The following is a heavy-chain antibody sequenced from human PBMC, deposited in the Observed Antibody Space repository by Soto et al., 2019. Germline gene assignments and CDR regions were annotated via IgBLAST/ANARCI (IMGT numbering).Heavy chain of an antibody. J-gene: IGHJ6*02. CDR2: ISAYNGNT. CDR3: ASLPQGPYSSSWYRDYYYGMDV. CDR1: GYTFTSYG. Sequence: ASVKVSCKASGYTFTSYGISWVRQAPGQGLEWMGWISAYNGNTNYAQKLQGRVTMTTDTSTSTAYMELRSLRSEDTAVYYCASLPQGPYSSSWYRDYYYGMDVWGQGTTVTVSS. V-gene: IGHV1-18*01. D-gene: IGHD6-13*01.